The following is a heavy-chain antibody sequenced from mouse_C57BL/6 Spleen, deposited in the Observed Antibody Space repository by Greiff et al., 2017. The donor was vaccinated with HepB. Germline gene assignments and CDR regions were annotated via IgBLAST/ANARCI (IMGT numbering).Heavy chain of an antibody. V-gene: IGHV5-17*01. Sequence: EVQRVESGGGLVKPGGSLKLSCAASGFTFSDYGMHWVRQAPEKGLEWVAYISSGSSTINYADKVKGRFTISRDNAKNTLFLQMTRLRSEDTAMYYCARGDYYCGSSYMGNWGQGTTLTVSS. CDR3: ARGDYYCGSSYMGN. CDR1: GFTFSDYG. D-gene: IGHD1-1*01. J-gene: IGHJ2*01. CDR2: ISSGSSTI.